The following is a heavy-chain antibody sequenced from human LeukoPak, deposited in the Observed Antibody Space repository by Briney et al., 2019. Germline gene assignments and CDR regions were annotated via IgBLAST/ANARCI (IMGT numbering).Heavy chain of an antibody. CDR3: ARESFGDYVFYY. Sequence: ASVKVSCKASGYTFTGYYMHWVRQAPGQGLERMGWINPNSGGTNYAQKFQGRVTMTRDTSISTAYMELSRLRSDDTAVYYCARESFGDYVFYYWGQGTLVTVSS. J-gene: IGHJ4*02. CDR1: GYTFTGYY. V-gene: IGHV1-2*02. D-gene: IGHD3-16*01. CDR2: INPNSGGT.